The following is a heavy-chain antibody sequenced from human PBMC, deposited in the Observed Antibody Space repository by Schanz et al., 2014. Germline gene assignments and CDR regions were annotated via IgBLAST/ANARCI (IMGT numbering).Heavy chain of an antibody. V-gene: IGHV4-34*01. D-gene: IGHD6-13*01. CDR3: ARGRQQLGSFDY. Sequence: QVQLQQWGAGLLKPSETLSLTCAVYGGSLSGYFWSWIRQPPGKGLEWIGDIGHSGNTKDNPSLKSRVTMSVETSKNQFSLNRSSVTAADTAVYYCARGRQQLGSFDYWGPGTLXSVSS. CDR2: IGHSGNT. J-gene: IGHJ4*02. CDR1: GGSLSGYF.